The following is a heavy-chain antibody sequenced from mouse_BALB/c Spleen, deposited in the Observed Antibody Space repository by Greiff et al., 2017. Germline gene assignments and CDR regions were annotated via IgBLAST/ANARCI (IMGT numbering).Heavy chain of an antibody. V-gene: IGHV1-14*01. J-gene: IGHJ2*01. CDR2: ISPYDDGT. CDR3: ASGDLDY. Sequence: EVQLLESGPGLVKPGASLKMSCTASGFTFTSYVMHWVHQKPGKGLEWIGYISPYDDGTKYYEKFKGKATLTSDKTTSTACMELSSLTSEDAAVYYCASGDLDYWGQGTTLTVSS. CDR1: GFTFTSYV.